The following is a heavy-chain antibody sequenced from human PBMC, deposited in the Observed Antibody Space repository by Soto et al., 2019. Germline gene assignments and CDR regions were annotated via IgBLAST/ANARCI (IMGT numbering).Heavy chain of an antibody. V-gene: IGHV1-18*04. D-gene: IGHD2-2*01. Sequence: QVQLVQSGGEVTKPGASVKVSCKSSGYTFTSYGVSWVRQAPGQGLEWLGWISVYTGNTKQAQKFQDRVTLTTEASTSTAYMELRSLRSDDTAVYYCARDRCTTARCYTNQLDVWGQGTTVNVSS. CDR2: ISVYTGNT. CDR3: ARDRCTTARCYTNQLDV. CDR1: GYTFTSYG. J-gene: IGHJ6*02.